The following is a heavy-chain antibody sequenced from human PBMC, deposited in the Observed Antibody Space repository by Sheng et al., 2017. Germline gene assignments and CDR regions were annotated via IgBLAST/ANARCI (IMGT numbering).Heavy chain of an antibody. CDR1: GFTFSDYY. V-gene: IGHV3-11*01. CDR3: ARDMVSRIAARPGAFDI. D-gene: IGHD6-6*01. CDR2: ISSSGSTI. J-gene: IGHJ3*02. Sequence: QVQLVESGEGLVKPWRVPVRLSCAASGFTFSDYYMSWIRQAPGKGLEWVSYISSSGSTIYYADSVKGRFTISRDNAKNSLYLQMNSLRAEDTAVYYCARDMVSRIAARPGAFDIWGQGTMVTVSS.